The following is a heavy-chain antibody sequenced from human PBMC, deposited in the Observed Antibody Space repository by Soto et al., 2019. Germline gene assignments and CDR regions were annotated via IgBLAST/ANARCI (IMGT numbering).Heavy chain of an antibody. Sequence: ASVKVSCKASGYTFTSYGISWVRQAPGQGLEWMGWISAYNGNTNYAQKLQGRVTMTTDTSTSTAYMELRSLRSDDTAVYYCAREGRTAGAGDAFDIWGQGTMVTVSS. D-gene: IGHD2-21*02. CDR3: AREGRTAGAGDAFDI. J-gene: IGHJ3*02. CDR1: GYTFTSYG. V-gene: IGHV1-18*01. CDR2: ISAYNGNT.